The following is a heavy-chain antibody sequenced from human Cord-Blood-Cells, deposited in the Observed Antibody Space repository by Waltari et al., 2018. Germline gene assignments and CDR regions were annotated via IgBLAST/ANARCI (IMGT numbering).Heavy chain of an antibody. CDR1: GYTFTGSY. V-gene: IGHV1-2*04. CDR3: ARVSAVTTFYFDY. CDR2: IKPNSGGT. Sequence: QVQLLQPGAAVKKPGASVKVSCTASGYTFTGSYMHWVRQAPGQGLEWMGWIKPNSGGTNYAQKFQGWVTMTRDTSISTAYMELRRLRSDDTAVYYCARVSAVTTFYFDYWGQGTLVTVSS. D-gene: IGHD4-17*01. J-gene: IGHJ4*02.